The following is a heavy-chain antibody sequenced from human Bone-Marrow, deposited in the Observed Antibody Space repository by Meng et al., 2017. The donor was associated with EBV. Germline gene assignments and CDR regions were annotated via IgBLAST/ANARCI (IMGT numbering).Heavy chain of an antibody. D-gene: IGHD1-26*01. CDR3: VRVKGLGATLGYYFDF. J-gene: IGHJ4*02. V-gene: IGHV1-69*06. CDR2: IIPIFVTP. CDR1: GGTLNNYA. Sequence: QVQLVQSGAEVKKPGSSVKVSCKASGGTLNNYAISWVRQAPGQGLEWMGGIIPIFVTPNYARKFQGRVTITADKSTSTSYMELSSLRSDDTAVYYCVRVKGLGATLGYYFDFWGQGTLVTVSS.